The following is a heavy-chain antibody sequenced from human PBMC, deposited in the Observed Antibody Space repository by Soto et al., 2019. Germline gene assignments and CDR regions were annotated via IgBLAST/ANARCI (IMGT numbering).Heavy chain of an antibody. CDR2: IYSSGST. D-gene: IGHD3-22*01. CDR3: ATRPLLPGAP. V-gene: IGHV3-53*01. CDR1: GFTFSSND. Sequence: EVQLVESGGGLIQPGGSLRLSCAASGFTFSSNDMNWVRQAPGKGLEWVSLIYSSGSTSYADSVKGRFNISRDNSKNTLSLQMSSLRAEDTAVYYCATRPLLPGAPWGQGTMVTVSS. J-gene: IGHJ3*01.